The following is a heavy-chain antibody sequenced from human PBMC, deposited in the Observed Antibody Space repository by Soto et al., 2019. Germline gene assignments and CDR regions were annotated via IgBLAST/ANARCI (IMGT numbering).Heavy chain of an antibody. CDR2: INPSGGST. Sequence: QVQLVQSGAEVKKPGASVKVSCKASGYTFTSYYMHWVRQAPGQGLEWMGIINPSGGSTSYAQKFQGRVTMTRDTSTSTVYMELSSLRSEDTAVYYCARKRDGYTGGRYFDYWGQGTLVTVSS. CDR3: ARKRDGYTGGRYFDY. D-gene: IGHD5-12*01. V-gene: IGHV1-46*01. J-gene: IGHJ4*02. CDR1: GYTFTSYY.